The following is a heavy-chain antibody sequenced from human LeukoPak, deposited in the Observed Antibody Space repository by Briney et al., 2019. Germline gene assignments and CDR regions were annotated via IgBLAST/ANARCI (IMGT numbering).Heavy chain of an antibody. CDR1: GFTFDDYW. Sequence: TGGSLRLSCGASGFTFDDYWMSWVRQAPGQGLEWVANINQDGSEKYYLDSAKGRFTISRDNARNSLYLQVNSLRAEDTAVYYCARVDWNDYYMDVWGRGTTVTVSS. D-gene: IGHD1-1*01. V-gene: IGHV3-7*01. CDR2: INQDGSEK. J-gene: IGHJ6*03. CDR3: ARVDWNDYYMDV.